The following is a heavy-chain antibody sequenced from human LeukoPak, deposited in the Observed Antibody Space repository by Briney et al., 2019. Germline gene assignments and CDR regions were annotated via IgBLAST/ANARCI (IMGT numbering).Heavy chain of an antibody. CDR3: AKDDNYYGSGSYQDY. D-gene: IGHD3-10*01. V-gene: IGHV3-23*01. CDR2: ISGSGGST. J-gene: IGHJ4*02. CDR1: GFTFSSYA. Sequence: GGSLRLSCAASGFTFSSYAMSWVRRAPGKGLEWVSAISGSGGSTYYADSVKGRFTISRDNSKNTLYLQMNSLRAEDTAVYYCAKDDNYYGSGSYQDYWGQGTLVTVSS.